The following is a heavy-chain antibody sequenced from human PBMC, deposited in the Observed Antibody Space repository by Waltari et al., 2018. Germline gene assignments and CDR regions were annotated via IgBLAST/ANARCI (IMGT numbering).Heavy chain of an antibody. CDR2: IYYSGST. CDR1: GGPIRSGCYY. D-gene: IGHD6-6*01. Sequence: QVQLQESGPGLVKPSQTLSLPCPVSGGPIRSGCYYWIWIRQHPGKGLEWIGYIYYSGSTYYNPSLKSRVTISVDTSKNQFSLKLSSVTAADTAVYYCAREGVGSSADPWGQGTLVTVSS. J-gene: IGHJ5*02. V-gene: IGHV4-31*03. CDR3: AREGVGSSADP.